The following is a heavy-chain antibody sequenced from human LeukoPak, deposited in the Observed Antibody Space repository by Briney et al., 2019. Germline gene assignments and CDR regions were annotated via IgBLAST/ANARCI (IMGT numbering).Heavy chain of an antibody. CDR2: MNPNSGNT. CDR1: GYTFTNYD. J-gene: IGHJ4*02. CDR3: ARGRLLPAAGLFDY. V-gene: IGHV1-8*03. Sequence: ASVKVSCKASGYTFTNYDIHWVRQATGQGLEWMGWMNPNSGNTAYAQRFQGRVTITRSTSISTAYMELGSLRSEDTAVYYCARGRLLPAAGLFDYWGQGTLVTVSS. D-gene: IGHD2-2*01.